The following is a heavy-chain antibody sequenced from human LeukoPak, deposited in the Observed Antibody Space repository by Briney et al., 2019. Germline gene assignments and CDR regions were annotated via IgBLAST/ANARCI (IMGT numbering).Heavy chain of an antibody. D-gene: IGHD1-1*01. CDR2: ISSSSSYI. CDR1: GFTFSSYS. CDR3: ARGGTGALDY. Sequence: GGSLRLSCAASGFTFSSYSMNWVRQAPGKGLEWVSSISSSSSYIYYADSVKGRFTISRDNAKNSLYLQMNSLRAGDTAVYYCARGGTGALDYWGQGTLVTVSS. V-gene: IGHV3-21*01. J-gene: IGHJ4*02.